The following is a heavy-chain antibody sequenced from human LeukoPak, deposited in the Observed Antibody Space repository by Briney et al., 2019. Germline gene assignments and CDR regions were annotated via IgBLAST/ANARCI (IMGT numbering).Heavy chain of an antibody. CDR1: GYIFGHNG. D-gene: IGHD4-17*01. CDR3: ARAYGDYGS. CDR2: IIPIFGTA. Sequence: GASVKVSCKTSGYIFGHNGISWVRQAPGQGLEWMGGIIPIFGTANYAQKFQGRVTITADESTSTAYMELSSLRSEDTAVYYCARAYGDYGSWGQGTLVTVSS. J-gene: IGHJ5*02. V-gene: IGHV1-69*13.